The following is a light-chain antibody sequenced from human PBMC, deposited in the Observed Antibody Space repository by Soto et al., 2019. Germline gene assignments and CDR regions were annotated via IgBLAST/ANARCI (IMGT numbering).Light chain of an antibody. CDR1: SSDVGAYNY. V-gene: IGLV2-8*01. J-gene: IGLJ3*02. CDR3: SPFASTHTRV. Sequence: QSALTQPPSASGSPGQSVTISCTGTSSDVGAYNYVSWYQQDAGKAPKLVIYEVTKRPSGVPDRFSGSKSANTASLTVSGLQAEDEADSYCSPFASTHTRVFGGGTNLTVL. CDR2: EVT.